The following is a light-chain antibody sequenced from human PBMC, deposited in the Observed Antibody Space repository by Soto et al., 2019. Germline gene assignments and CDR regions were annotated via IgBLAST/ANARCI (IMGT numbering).Light chain of an antibody. J-gene: IGKJ2*01. CDR2: GAS. CDR1: QSVSSSY. CDR3: HQYSSSPYT. Sequence: EIVLTQSPGTLSLSPGERATLSCRASQSVSSSYLAWYQQKPGQSPRLLIYGASSRATGIPDRFSGSGSGTDFTLTISSLEPEDSAVYYCHQYSSSPYTFGQGTKLEIK. V-gene: IGKV3-20*01.